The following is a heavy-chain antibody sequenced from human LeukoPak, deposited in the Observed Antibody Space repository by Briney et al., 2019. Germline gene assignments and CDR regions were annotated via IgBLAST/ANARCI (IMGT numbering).Heavy chain of an antibody. V-gene: IGHV3-30*18. J-gene: IGHJ6*04. Sequence: GGSLRLSCAASGFTFSSYGMHWVRQAPGKGLEWVAVISYDGTNKDYADSVKGRFTISRDNAKNSLYLQMNSLRAEDTAVYYCAELGITMIGGVWGKGTTVTISS. CDR3: AELGITMIGGV. CDR1: GFTFSSYG. D-gene: IGHD3-10*02. CDR2: ISYDGTNK.